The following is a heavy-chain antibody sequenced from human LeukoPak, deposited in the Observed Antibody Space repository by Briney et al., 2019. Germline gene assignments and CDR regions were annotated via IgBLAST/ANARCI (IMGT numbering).Heavy chain of an antibody. V-gene: IGHV3-23*01. Sequence: PGGFLRLSCAASGFSFTSYAMNWVRQAPGKGLEWVSAISGTGGSTNYADSVKGRFTVSRDNSKNTVSLQMNSLRAEDTARYYCVKDWVPAAGEGAFDIWGQGTMVTVSS. D-gene: IGHD2-2*01. J-gene: IGHJ3*02. CDR2: ISGTGGST. CDR1: GFSFTSYA. CDR3: VKDWVPAAGEGAFDI.